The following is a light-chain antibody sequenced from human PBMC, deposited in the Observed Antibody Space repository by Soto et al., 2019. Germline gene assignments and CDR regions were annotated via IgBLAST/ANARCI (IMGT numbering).Light chain of an antibody. Sequence: EIVLAQSPSTLSVSPGERATLSCRASQSLSSQLAWYQQKPGQAPRLLIHDASTRATGIPARFSGSGSATDFTLTISSLQPEDFAVYYCQQRSNWTLTFGGGTKVDIK. CDR1: QSLSSQ. CDR2: DAS. CDR3: QQRSNWTLT. V-gene: IGKV3-11*01. J-gene: IGKJ4*01.